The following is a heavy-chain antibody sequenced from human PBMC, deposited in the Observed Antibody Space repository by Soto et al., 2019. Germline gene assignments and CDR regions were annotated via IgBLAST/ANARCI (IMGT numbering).Heavy chain of an antibody. CDR3: ARDAQLGGWYHFDY. V-gene: IGHV3-33*01. CDR2: IWYDGSNK. J-gene: IGHJ4*02. Sequence: QVQLVESGGGVVQPGRSLRLSCAASGFTFSSYGMHWVRQAPGKGLEWVAVIWYDGSNKYYADSVKGRFTISRDNSKNTLYLQMNSLRAEDTAVYYCARDAQLGGWYHFDYWGQGTLVTVSS. CDR1: GFTFSSYG. D-gene: IGHD6-13*01.